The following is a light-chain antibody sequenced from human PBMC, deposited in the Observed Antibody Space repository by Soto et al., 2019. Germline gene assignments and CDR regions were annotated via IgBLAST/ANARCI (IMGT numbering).Light chain of an antibody. V-gene: IGLV8-61*01. CDR3: VLYIGSGISV. Sequence: QTVVTQEPSFSVSPGRTVTLTCGLSSGSVSTSYYPSWYQQTPGQAPRTLIYSTNTRSSGVPDRFSGSILGNKAALTIAGAQADEESDYYCVLYIGSGISVFGGGTKLTVL. CDR1: SGSVSTSYY. J-gene: IGLJ3*02. CDR2: STN.